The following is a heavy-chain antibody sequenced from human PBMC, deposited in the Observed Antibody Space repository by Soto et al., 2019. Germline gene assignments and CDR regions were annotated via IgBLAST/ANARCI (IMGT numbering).Heavy chain of an antibody. J-gene: IGHJ4*02. CDR2: ISSSSSYI. D-gene: IGHD6-13*01. V-gene: IGHV3-21*01. CDR3: ARDPRRIAAAGMVVF. CDR1: GFTFSSYS. Sequence: GGSLRLSCAASGFTFSSYSMNWVRQAPGKGLEWVSSISSSSSYIYYADSVKGRFTISRDNAKNSLYLQMNSLRAEDTAVYYCARDPRRIAAAGMVVFWGQGTLVTVSS.